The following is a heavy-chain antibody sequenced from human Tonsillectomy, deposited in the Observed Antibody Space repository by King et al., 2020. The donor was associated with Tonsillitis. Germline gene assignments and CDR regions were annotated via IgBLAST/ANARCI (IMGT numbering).Heavy chain of an antibody. CDR1: GFTFSSYS. CDR2: ISSSSSYI. CDR3: ARVTVLTPVDYFDY. D-gene: IGHD4-23*01. J-gene: IGHJ4*02. Sequence: VQLVESGGGLVKPGGSLRLSCAASGFTFSSYSMNWVRQAPGKGLEWVSSISSSSSYIYYADSVKGRFTISRDNAKNSLYLQMNSLRAEDTAVYYCARVTVLTPVDYFDYWGQGTLVTVSS. V-gene: IGHV3-21*01.